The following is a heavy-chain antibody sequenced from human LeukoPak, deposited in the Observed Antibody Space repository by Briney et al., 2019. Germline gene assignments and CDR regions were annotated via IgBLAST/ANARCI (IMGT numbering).Heavy chain of an antibody. V-gene: IGHV4-61*02. CDR3: ARAMRVDRFFDY. CDR1: GVSFNSGSYY. CDR2: IYTSGST. D-gene: IGHD5-12*01. Sequence: SETLSLTCTVSGVSFNSGSYYWSWIRQPAGKGLEWVGRIYTSGSTNYNPSLKSRVTISVDTSKNQFSLQLTSVTAADTAVYYCARAMRVDRFFDYWDQGILVTVSS. J-gene: IGHJ4*02.